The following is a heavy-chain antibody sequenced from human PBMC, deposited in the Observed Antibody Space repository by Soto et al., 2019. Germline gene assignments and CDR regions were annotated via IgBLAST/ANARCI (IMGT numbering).Heavy chain of an antibody. CDR1: GGSISSSSYY. CDR2: IYYSGST. D-gene: IGHD6-13*01. Sequence: SETLSLTCTVSGGSISSSSYYWGWIRQAPGKGLEWIGSIYYSGSTYYNPSLKSRVTISVDTSKNQFSLKLSSVTAADTAVYYCAAIAADFFYYYGMDVWGQGTTVTVSS. J-gene: IGHJ6*02. V-gene: IGHV4-39*01. CDR3: AAIAADFFYYYGMDV.